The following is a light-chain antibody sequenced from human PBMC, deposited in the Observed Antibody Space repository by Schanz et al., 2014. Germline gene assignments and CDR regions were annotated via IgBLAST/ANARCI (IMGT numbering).Light chain of an antibody. CDR1: SSDIGSYNL. CDR2: EGS. CDR3: CSYAGSPWL. Sequence: QSALTQPASVSGSPGQSITISCTGTSSDIGSYNLVSWYQQHPDKAPKLMIYEGSKRPSGVSNRFSGSKSDNTASLTISGLQAEDEANYYCCSYAGSPWLFGGGTKLTVL. V-gene: IGLV2-23*01. J-gene: IGLJ3*02.